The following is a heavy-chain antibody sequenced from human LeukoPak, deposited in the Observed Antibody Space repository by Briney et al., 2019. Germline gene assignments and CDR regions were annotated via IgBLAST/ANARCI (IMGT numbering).Heavy chain of an antibody. J-gene: IGHJ4*02. CDR2: IYYSGST. D-gene: IGHD1-26*01. CDR3: ARDGGSYGSDY. CDR1: GGSVSSGSYY. Sequence: SETLSLTCTVSGGSVSSGSYYWSWIRQPPGKGLEWIGYIYYSGSTNYNPPLKSRVTISVDTSKNQFSLKLSSVTAADTAVYYCARDGGSYGSDYWGQGTLVTVSS. V-gene: IGHV4-61*01.